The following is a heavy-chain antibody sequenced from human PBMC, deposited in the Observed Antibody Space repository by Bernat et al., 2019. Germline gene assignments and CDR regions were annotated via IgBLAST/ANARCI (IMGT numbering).Heavy chain of an antibody. CDR1: GIIVSSNY. Sequence: VQLVETGGDLIQPGGSLRLSCAASGIIVSSNYMSWIRQAPGKGLEWVAVISYDGSNKYYADYVKGRFTISRDNSKNTLYLQMNSLRAEDTAVYYWARDGYDSSGYYPDPIDYWGQGTLVTVSS. CDR2: ISYDGSNK. J-gene: IGHJ4*02. D-gene: IGHD3-22*01. V-gene: IGHV3-30*03. CDR3: ARDGYDSSGYYPDPIDY.